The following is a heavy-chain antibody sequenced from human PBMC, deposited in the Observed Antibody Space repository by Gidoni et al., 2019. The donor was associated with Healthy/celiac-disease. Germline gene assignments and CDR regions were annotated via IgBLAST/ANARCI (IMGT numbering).Heavy chain of an antibody. CDR1: GFTFSSYA. CDR3: ARGRGRLLWFRELGY. CDR2: ISYDGSNK. V-gene: IGHV3-30-3*01. J-gene: IGHJ4*02. Sequence: QVQLVESGGGVVQPGRSLRLSCAASGFTFSSYAMHWVRQAPGKGLEWVAVISYDGSNKYYADSVKGRFTISRDNSKNTLYLQMNSLRAEDTAVYYCARGRGRLLWFRELGYWGQGTLVTVSS. D-gene: IGHD3-10*01.